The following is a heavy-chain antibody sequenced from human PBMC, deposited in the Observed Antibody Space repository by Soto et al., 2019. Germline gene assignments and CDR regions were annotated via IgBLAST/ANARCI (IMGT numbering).Heavy chain of an antibody. CDR1: GFTFSAFG. D-gene: IGHD3-10*01. CDR3: AKDFKISGGHYGSLNYYYGMDV. CDR2: ISYDGILK. V-gene: IGHV3-30*18. Sequence: QVHLVESGGGVVQPGRSLRLSCEASGFTFSAFGMHWVRQAPGKGLEWVAIISYDGILKCYADSVKGRFTISRDTSKSALYLQMNSLRPEDTAVYYCAKDFKISGGHYGSLNYYYGMDVWGQGTTVTVSS. J-gene: IGHJ6*02.